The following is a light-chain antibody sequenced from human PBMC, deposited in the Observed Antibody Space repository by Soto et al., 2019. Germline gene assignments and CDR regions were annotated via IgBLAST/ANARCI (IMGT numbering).Light chain of an antibody. J-gene: IGLJ2*01. Sequence: QSALTQPASVSGSPGQSITISCTGTSSDIGAYNYVSWYQQHPGKTPKLMIYGVTNRPPGVSNRFSGSKSGSTASLTISGLQAEDEADYYCSSYTTSSTLEFGGGTKVTVL. CDR3: SSYTTSSTLE. CDR2: GVT. CDR1: SSDIGAYNY. V-gene: IGLV2-14*01.